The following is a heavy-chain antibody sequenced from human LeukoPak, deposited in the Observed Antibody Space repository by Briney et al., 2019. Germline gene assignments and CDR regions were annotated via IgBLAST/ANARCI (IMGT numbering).Heavy chain of an antibody. J-gene: IGHJ6*02. CDR2: INPNSGGT. CDR3: ASFFTMVRGVPDYYYGMDV. CDR1: GYTFTGYY. D-gene: IGHD3-10*01. Sequence: GASVKVSCTASGYTFTGYYMHWVRQAPGQGLEWMGWINPNSGGTNYAQKFQGRVTMTRDTSISTAYMELSRLRSDDTAVYYCASFFTMVRGVPDYYYGMDVWGQGTTVTVSS. V-gene: IGHV1-2*02.